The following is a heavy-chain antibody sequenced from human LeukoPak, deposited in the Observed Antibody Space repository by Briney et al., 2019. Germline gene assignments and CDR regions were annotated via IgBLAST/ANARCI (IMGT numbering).Heavy chain of an antibody. D-gene: IGHD3-22*01. Sequence: PSETLSLTCAVYGGSFSGYYWSWIRQPPGKGLEWIGEINHSGSTNYNPSLKSRVTISVDTSKNQFSLKLSSVTAADTAVYYCASSYDSSGYYFRFDYWGQGTLVTVSS. V-gene: IGHV4-34*01. J-gene: IGHJ4*02. CDR2: INHSGST. CDR3: ASSYDSSGYYFRFDY. CDR1: GGSFSGYY.